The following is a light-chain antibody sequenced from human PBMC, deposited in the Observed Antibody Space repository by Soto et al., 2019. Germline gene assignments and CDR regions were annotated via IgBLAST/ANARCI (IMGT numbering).Light chain of an antibody. CDR3: AAWDDSLNGHVV. CDR2: SNN. Sequence: QAVLTQPPSASGTPGQRVTISCSGSSSNIGSNTVHWYQQLPGTAPKLLIYSNNQRPSGVPDRFSGSKSGTSASLAISGLQSEDESEYYCAAWDDSLNGHVVFGGGTKLTFL. V-gene: IGLV1-44*01. J-gene: IGLJ2*01. CDR1: SSNIGSNT.